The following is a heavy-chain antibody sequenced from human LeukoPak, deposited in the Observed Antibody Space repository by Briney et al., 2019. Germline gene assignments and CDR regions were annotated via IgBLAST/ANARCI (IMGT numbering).Heavy chain of an antibody. Sequence: PWGSLRLSCAASGFTFSSYPMHWVRQAPGKGLEYVSSISGNGDSTYYANSVKGRFTISRDNSKNTLYRQMGSLGAEDMAVYYCAKSSSTTNEYYGVDVWGQGTT. J-gene: IGHJ6*02. CDR1: GFTFSSYP. D-gene: IGHD2/OR15-2a*01. V-gene: IGHV3-64*01. CDR3: AKSSSTTNEYYGVDV. CDR2: ISGNGDST.